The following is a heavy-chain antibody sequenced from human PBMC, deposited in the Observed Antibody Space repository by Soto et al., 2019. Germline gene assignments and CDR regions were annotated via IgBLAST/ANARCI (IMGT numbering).Heavy chain of an antibody. CDR3: ARFWSGRTTGLAGPRMKYGMDV. CDR2: IYYSGST. V-gene: IGHV4-39*01. J-gene: IGHJ6*02. D-gene: IGHD1-7*01. CDR1: GGCISSSGYY. Sequence: PSETLSLTCTVSGGCISSSGYYWGWIRQPPGKGLEWIGSIYYSGSTYYNPSLKSRVTISVDASKNQFSLKLSSVTAADTAVYYCARFWSGRTTGLAGPRMKYGMDVWGQGTTVTVSS.